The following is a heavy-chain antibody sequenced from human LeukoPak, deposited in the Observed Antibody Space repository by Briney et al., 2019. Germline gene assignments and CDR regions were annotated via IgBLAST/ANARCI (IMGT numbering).Heavy chain of an antibody. CDR2: ISYDGSNK. D-gene: IGHD1-14*01. Sequence: GGSLRLSCAASGFTFSDYYISWIRRAPGKGRKGVAVISYDGSNKYYADSVKGRFTISRDNSKNTLYLQMNSLRAEDTAVYYCARWSPQRGFDPWGQGTLVTVSS. CDR3: ARWSPQRGFDP. J-gene: IGHJ5*02. V-gene: IGHV3-30-3*01. CDR1: GFTFSDYY.